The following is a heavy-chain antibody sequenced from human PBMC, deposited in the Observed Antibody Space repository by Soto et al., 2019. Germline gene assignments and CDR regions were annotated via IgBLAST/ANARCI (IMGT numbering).Heavy chain of an antibody. CDR3: AKAPLRYLEWFGTVYCMDA. J-gene: IGHJ6*02. Sequence: EVQLLESGGGLIQPGGSLRLSCAASGFTFSNYAMSWVRQAPGKGLEWVSAISGSGCRTYYADSVKGRFTISRDNSKNTVSLQLNNLRAEDTAVYYCAKAPLRYLEWFGTVYCMDAWGQGTTVTVSS. CDR1: GFTFSNYA. D-gene: IGHD3-3*01. CDR2: ISGSGCRT. V-gene: IGHV3-23*01.